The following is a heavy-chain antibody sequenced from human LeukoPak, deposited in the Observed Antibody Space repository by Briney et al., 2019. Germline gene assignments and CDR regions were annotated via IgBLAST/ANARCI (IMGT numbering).Heavy chain of an antibody. D-gene: IGHD1-26*01. CDR3: XXXNSGSYDAFFDY. J-gene: IGHJ4*02. Sequence: SETLSLTCTVSGGSISSSSYYWGWIRQPPGKGLEWIGSIYYSGSTYYNPSLKSRVTISVDTSKNQFSLKLSSVTAADTAVYYXXXXNSGSYDAFFDYWGQGTLVTVSS. V-gene: IGHV4-39*07. CDR2: IYYSGST. CDR1: GGSISSSSYY.